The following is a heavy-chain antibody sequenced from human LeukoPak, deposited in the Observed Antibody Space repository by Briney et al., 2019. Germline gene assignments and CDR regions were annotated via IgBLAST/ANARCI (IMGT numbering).Heavy chain of an antibody. CDR2: IRYDGSNK. CDR1: GFTFSSYG. CDR3: ARGSRIAAAGTGIDY. V-gene: IGHV3-30*02. Sequence: GGSLRLSCAASGFTFSSYGMHWVRQAPGKGLEWVAFIRYDGSNKYYADSVKGRFTISRDNSKNTLYLQMNSLRAEDTAVYYCARGSRIAAAGTGIDYWGQGTLVTVSS. J-gene: IGHJ4*02. D-gene: IGHD6-13*01.